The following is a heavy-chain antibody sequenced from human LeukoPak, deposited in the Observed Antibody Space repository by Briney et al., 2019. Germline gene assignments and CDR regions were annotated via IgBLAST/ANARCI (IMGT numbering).Heavy chain of an antibody. D-gene: IGHD3-10*01. V-gene: IGHV3-23*01. Sequence: GGPLRLSCAASGFTFSSYAMSWVRQAPGEGLEWVSAISGSGGSTYYADSVKGRFTISRDNSKNTLYLQMNSLRAEDTAVYYCAKSRLRGNFDYWGQGTLVTVSS. CDR2: ISGSGGST. J-gene: IGHJ4*02. CDR1: GFTFSSYA. CDR3: AKSRLRGNFDY.